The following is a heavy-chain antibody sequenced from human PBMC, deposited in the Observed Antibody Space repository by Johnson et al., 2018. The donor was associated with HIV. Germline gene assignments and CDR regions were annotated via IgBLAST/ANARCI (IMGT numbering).Heavy chain of an antibody. J-gene: IGHJ3*02. CDR3: ASQGDEGGGEDVAVDI. CDR1: GFSVSDSY. V-gene: IGHV3-66*02. Sequence: VQLVESGGGLVQPGGSLRLSCAASGFSVSDSYVSWVRQAAGRGLEWVSAISGSGGSTYYADSVKGRFTISRDNSKNTLYLQMNSRRAEDTAVYYCASQGDEGGGEDVAVDIWGQGTMVTVSS. CDR2: SGSGGST. D-gene: IGHD2-21*01.